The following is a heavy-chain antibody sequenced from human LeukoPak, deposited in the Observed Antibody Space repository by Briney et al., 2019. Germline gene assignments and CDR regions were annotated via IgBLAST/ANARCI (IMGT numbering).Heavy chain of an antibody. CDR1: GGSISSSSYY. CDR3: ASLYCGGDCYLDY. J-gene: IGHJ4*02. V-gene: IGHV4-39*07. CDR2: IYYSGST. Sequence: PSEALSLTCTVSGGSISSSSYYWGWIRQPPGKGLEWIGSIYYSGSTYYNPSLKSRVTISVDTSKNQFSLKLSSVTAADTAVYYCASLYCGGDCYLDYWGQGTLVTVSS. D-gene: IGHD2-21*02.